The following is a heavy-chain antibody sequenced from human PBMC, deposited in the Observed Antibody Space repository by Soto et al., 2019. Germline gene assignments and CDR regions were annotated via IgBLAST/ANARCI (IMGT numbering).Heavy chain of an antibody. V-gene: IGHV3-23*01. Sequence: GGSLRLSCAASGFTFSSYAMSWVRQAPGKGLEWVSAISGSGGSTYYADSVKGRFTISRDNSKNTLYLQMNSPRAEDTAVYYCAKDLLGYSSGWYVSYYYGMDVWGQGTTVTVSS. CDR1: GFTFSSYA. CDR3: AKDLLGYSSGWYVSYYYGMDV. J-gene: IGHJ6*02. D-gene: IGHD6-19*01. CDR2: ISGSGGST.